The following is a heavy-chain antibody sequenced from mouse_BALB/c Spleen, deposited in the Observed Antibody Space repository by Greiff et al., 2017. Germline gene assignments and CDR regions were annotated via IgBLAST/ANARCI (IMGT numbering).Heavy chain of an antibody. CDR2: IWTGGGT. CDR1: GFSLTSYD. CDR3: VSNYYGSSFDY. J-gene: IGHJ2*01. D-gene: IGHD1-1*01. V-gene: IGHV2-9-2*01. Sequence: VQGVESGPGLVAPSQSLSITCTVSGFSLTSYDISWIRQPPGKGLEWLGVIWTGGGTNYNSAFMSRLSISKDNSKSQVFLKMNSLQTDDTAIYYCVSNYYGSSFDYWGQGTTLTVSS.